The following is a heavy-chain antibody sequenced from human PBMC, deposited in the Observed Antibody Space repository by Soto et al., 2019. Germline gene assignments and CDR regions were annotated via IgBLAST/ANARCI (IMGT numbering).Heavy chain of an antibody. CDR2: INTDSGGT. J-gene: IGHJ5*02. CDR1: GYTFTGYH. D-gene: IGHD1-26*01. V-gene: IGHV1-2*02. CDR3: ARWVGASNWFDP. Sequence: ASVKVSCKASGYTFTGYHIHWVRQAPGQGLEWMGWINTDSGGTLYALKFQGRATMTRDTSISTAYMEVGRLTSDDTAVYYCARWVGASNWFDPWGQGTLVTVSS.